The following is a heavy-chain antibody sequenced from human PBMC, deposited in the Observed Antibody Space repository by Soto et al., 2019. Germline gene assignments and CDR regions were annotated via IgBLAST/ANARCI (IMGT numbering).Heavy chain of an antibody. V-gene: IGHV3-13*01. J-gene: IGHJ6*02. Sequence: PWGFLLLSCVGFGFTFSSYDMHWVRQNVGKGPHLVWTIGTDDDTHYLDSVRCRFTISREDAKNSLYLQMDSLRAGDTAVYYCARAYYDNSGSPIGGMDVWGQGTMVTVSS. CDR3: ARAYYDNSGSPIGGMDV. D-gene: IGHD3-22*01. CDR1: GFTFSSYD. CDR2: IGTDDDT.